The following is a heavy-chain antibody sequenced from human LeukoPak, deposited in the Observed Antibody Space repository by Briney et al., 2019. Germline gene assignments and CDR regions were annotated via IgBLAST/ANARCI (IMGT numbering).Heavy chain of an antibody. Sequence: SETLSLTCTVSGGSISSYYWSWIRQPPGKGLEWIGYIYYSGSTNYNPSLKSRVTISVDTSKNQFSLKLSSVTAADTAVYYCARHVGDFWSGYYTGAFDIWGQGTMVTVPS. D-gene: IGHD3-3*01. CDR3: ARHVGDFWSGYYTGAFDI. CDR1: GGSISSYY. J-gene: IGHJ3*02. CDR2: IYYSGST. V-gene: IGHV4-59*08.